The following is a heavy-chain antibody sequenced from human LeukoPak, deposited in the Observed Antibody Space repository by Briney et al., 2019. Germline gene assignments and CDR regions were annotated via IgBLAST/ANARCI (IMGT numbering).Heavy chain of an antibody. CDR1: GGSISSSSYY. Sequence: PSETLSLTCTVSGGSISSSSYYWGWIRQPPGKGLEWIGSIYYSGGTYYNPSLKSRVTISVDTSKNQFSLKLSSVTAADTAVYYCARLPREYSSSWYWAGAFDIWGQGTMVTVSS. J-gene: IGHJ3*02. CDR2: IYYSGGT. CDR3: ARLPREYSSSWYWAGAFDI. D-gene: IGHD6-13*01. V-gene: IGHV4-39*01.